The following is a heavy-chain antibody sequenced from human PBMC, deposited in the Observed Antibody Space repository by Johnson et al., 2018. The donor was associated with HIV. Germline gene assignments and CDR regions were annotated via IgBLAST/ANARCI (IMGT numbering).Heavy chain of an antibody. CDR3: ARSYSTSWNASDI. D-gene: IGHD4-11*01. CDR1: GFTFSSYA. Sequence: QVQLVESGGGLVKPGGSLRLSCAASGFTFSSYAMHWVRQAPGKGLEWVAVVSYDGNNKFQADSVKGRFTISRDNSKNTLYLQMNSLRAEDTAVYYCARSYSTSWNASDIWGQGTM. CDR2: VSYDGNNK. J-gene: IGHJ3*02. V-gene: IGHV3-30-3*01.